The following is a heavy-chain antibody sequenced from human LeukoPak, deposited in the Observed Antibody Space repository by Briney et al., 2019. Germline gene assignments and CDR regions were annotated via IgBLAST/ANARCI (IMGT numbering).Heavy chain of an antibody. V-gene: IGHV7-4-1*02. CDR1: GGTFSSYA. Sequence: ASVKVSCKASGGTFSSYAISWVRQAPGQGLEWMGWINTNTGNPTYAQGFTGRFVFSLDTSVSTAYLQISSLKAEDTAVYYCARDEYVIAVAGTNYFDYWGQGTLVTVSS. CDR3: ARDEYVIAVAGTNYFDY. J-gene: IGHJ4*02. CDR2: INTNTGNP. D-gene: IGHD6-19*01.